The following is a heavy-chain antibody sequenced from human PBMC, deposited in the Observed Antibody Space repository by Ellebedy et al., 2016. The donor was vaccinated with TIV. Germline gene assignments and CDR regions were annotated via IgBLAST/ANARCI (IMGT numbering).Heavy chain of an antibody. CDR1: GGTFSSYA. V-gene: IGHV1-69*06. CDR3: AKCPEVFWSGYPHY. Sequence: SVKVSCXASGGTFSSYAISWVRQAPGQGLEWMGGIIPIFGTANYAQKFQGRVTITADKSTSTAYMELSSLRSEDTAVYYCAKCPEVFWSGYPHYWGQGTLVTVSS. CDR2: IIPIFGTA. D-gene: IGHD3-3*01. J-gene: IGHJ4*02.